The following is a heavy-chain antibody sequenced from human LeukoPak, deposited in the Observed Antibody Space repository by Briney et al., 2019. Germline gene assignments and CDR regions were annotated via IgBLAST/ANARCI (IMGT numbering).Heavy chain of an antibody. CDR1: GGTFSSYA. J-gene: IGHJ5*02. CDR3: PSDSDPCIVGDTTSWFDP. CDR2: IIPIFGTA. V-gene: IGHV1-69*01. D-gene: IGHD1-26*01. Sequence: GGSVKVSCKASGGTFSSYAISWVRQAPGQGLEWMGGIIPIFGTANYAQKFQGRVTITADESTRTAYMELSRLRAEDTAVYYCPSDSDPCIVGDTTSWFDPWGQGTLVSVSS.